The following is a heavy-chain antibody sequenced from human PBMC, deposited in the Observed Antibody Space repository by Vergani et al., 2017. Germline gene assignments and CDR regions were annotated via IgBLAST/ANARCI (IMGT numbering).Heavy chain of an antibody. CDR2: MSSGDSI. Sequence: EVQLVESGGGLLQPGGSLRLSCSASCFTFRSYSLHWVRPPPGKGLEWVSYMSSGDSIYYADSVKGRFTVSRDNTKSTLYLQMNSLSAEDTAVYYCARDHRDYNKYPGTFEIWGQGSMVTVSA. J-gene: IGHJ3*02. V-gene: IGHV3-48*04. D-gene: IGHD4-11*01. CDR1: CFTFRSYS. CDR3: ARDHRDYNKYPGTFEI.